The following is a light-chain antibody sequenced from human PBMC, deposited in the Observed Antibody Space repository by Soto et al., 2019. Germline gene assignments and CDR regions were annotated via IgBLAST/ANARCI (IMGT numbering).Light chain of an antibody. CDR1: QSISAW. Sequence: DIPVTQAPATLPASVGDRVTITCRASQSISAWLAWYQQKPGKTPRLVIYKASTLEIGVPSRFSGSGSGTEFTLTISSLQSEDFALYYCQQYNNWPPNTFGQGTRLEI. J-gene: IGKJ5*01. CDR3: QQYNNWPPNT. V-gene: IGKV1-5*03. CDR2: KAS.